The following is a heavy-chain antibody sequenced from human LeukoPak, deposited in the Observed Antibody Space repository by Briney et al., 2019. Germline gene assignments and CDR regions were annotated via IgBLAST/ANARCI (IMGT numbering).Heavy chain of an antibody. CDR3: AKGGYYYYYGMDV. V-gene: IGHV3-23*01. J-gene: IGHJ6*02. Sequence: GGSLRLSCAASGFTFSSYAMTWVRQAPGKGLEWVSAISGSGGSTYYADSVKGRFTISRDNSKNTLYLQMNSLRAEDTAVYYCAKGGYYYYYGMDVWGQGTTVTVSS. CDR1: GFTFSSYA. CDR2: ISGSGGST.